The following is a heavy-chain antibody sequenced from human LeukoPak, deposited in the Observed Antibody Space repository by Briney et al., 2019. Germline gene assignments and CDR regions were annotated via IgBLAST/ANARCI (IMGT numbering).Heavy chain of an antibody. Sequence: GESLKISCKGSGYSFTSYWIGWVRQMPGKGLEWMGIIYPGDSDTRYSPSFQGQVTISADKSISTAYLQWSSLKASDTATYYCARHKSYYDFWSGYYSGAFDIWGQGTMVTVSS. J-gene: IGHJ3*02. CDR3: ARHKSYYDFWSGYYSGAFDI. D-gene: IGHD3-3*01. V-gene: IGHV5-51*01. CDR1: GYSFTSYW. CDR2: IYPGDSDT.